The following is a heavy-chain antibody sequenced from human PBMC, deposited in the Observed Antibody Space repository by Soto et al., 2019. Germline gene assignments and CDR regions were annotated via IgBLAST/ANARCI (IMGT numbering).Heavy chain of an antibody. Sequence: QVQLVKSGGEVKTPGASVKVSCKASGYTFTSYGISWVRQATGQGLEWMGWISGYNGDTNYAQKFQGRVTMTTDTSTSRAYLELMTLRSDDTAVYYCAREGSYHDFDYWGQGTLVTVSS. V-gene: IGHV1-18*01. CDR3: AREGSYHDFDY. J-gene: IGHJ4*02. CDR2: ISGYNGDT. CDR1: GYTFTSYG. D-gene: IGHD3-22*01.